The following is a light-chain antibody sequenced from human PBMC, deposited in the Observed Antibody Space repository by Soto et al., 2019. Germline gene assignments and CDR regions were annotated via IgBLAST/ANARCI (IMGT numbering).Light chain of an antibody. V-gene: IGKV2-28*01. J-gene: IGKJ2*01. CDR1: QSLLHRNGYSS. Sequence: DIVMTQSPLSLPVSPGEPAPISCRSSQSLLHRNGYSSLDWYLQKPGQSPRLLIYLASTRASGVPDKFSASGSGTVFTLKISRVEAEDVGIYYCMQALQTPYSFGQGTKLEI. CDR2: LAS. CDR3: MQALQTPYS.